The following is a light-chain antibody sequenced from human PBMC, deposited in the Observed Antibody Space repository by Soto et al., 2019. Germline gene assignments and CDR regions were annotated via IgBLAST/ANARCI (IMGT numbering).Light chain of an antibody. Sequence: SYELTQPLSESVALGQTARISCGGNNIGSKNVHWYQQKQGQAPVLVIYNDNSRPSVIPERFSGSNSGSSATMTISRSQAGDEADYYCQVWDTSAALIGGGTQLTVL. V-gene: IGLV3-9*01. CDR3: QVWDTSAAL. CDR2: NDN. J-gene: IGLJ2*01. CDR1: NIGSKN.